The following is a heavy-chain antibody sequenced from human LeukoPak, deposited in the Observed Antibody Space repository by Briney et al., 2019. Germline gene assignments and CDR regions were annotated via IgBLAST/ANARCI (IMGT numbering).Heavy chain of an antibody. V-gene: IGHV1-3*01. CDR2: INAGNGNT. CDR3: ARRYSSSWEKVFDY. CDR1: GYTFTSYA. D-gene: IGHD6-13*01. J-gene: IGHJ4*02. Sequence: ASVKVSCKASGYTFTSYAMHWVRQALGQRLEWMGWINAGNGNTKYSQKFQGRVTITRDTSASTAYMELSSLRSEDTAVYYCARRYSSSWEKVFDYWGQGTLVTVSS.